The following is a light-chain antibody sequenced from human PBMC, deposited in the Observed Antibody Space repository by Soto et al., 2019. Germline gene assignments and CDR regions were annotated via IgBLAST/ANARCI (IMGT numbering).Light chain of an antibody. V-gene: IGKV1-5*03. CDR2: KAS. J-gene: IGKJ2*01. Sequence: DIQMTQSPSTLSASIGDRVTITCRASQSVSTWLAWYQQKPGKAPKVLMYKASTLQSGVPSRFSGRGSETEFTLTISSLQPDDFATYFCLQYDSYPFTFGHGTNLDVK. CDR1: QSVSTW. CDR3: LQYDSYPFT.